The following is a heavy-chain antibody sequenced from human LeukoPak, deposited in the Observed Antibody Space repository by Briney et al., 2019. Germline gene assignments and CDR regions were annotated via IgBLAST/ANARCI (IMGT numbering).Heavy chain of an antibody. V-gene: IGHV3-23*01. CDR2: IRGSGGST. CDR3: AESAGSGTYLLDD. J-gene: IGHJ4*02. CDR1: GFTFSSYA. Sequence: GGSLRLSCAASGFTFSSYAMSWVRQAPGKGPEWVSGIRGSGGSTYYADSVKGRFTISRDNSKNTLYLQMNSLGAEDTAVYYCAESAGSGTYLLDDWGQGTLVTVSS. D-gene: IGHD3-10*01.